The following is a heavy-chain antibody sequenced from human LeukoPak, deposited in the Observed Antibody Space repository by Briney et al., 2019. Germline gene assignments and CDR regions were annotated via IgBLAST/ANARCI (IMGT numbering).Heavy chain of an antibody. Sequence: PGGSLRLSCAASGFTFSSYWMSWVRQAPGKGLEWVANIKQDGSEKYYVDSVKGRFTISRDNAKNSLYLQMSSLEADDTAVYYCASLDTAAIRTGGYWGQGTLVTVSS. CDR1: GFTFSSYW. V-gene: IGHV3-7*01. CDR3: ASLDTAAIRTGGY. J-gene: IGHJ4*02. D-gene: IGHD5-18*01. CDR2: IKQDGSEK.